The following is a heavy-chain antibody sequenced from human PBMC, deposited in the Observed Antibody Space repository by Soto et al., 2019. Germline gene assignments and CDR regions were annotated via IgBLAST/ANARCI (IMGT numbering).Heavy chain of an antibody. CDR1: GFTFSSYA. V-gene: IGHV3-23*01. CDR3: AKDQGDYYDTGGYPY. D-gene: IGHD3-22*01. CDR2: LSSRGGST. Sequence: PGGSLRLSCAASGFTFSSYAMTWVRQAPGRGLEWVSALSSRGGSTYYADSVKGRFTISRDNSKNTLYLQMNSLRAEDTAVYYCAKDQGDYYDTGGYPYWGQGTQVTVSS. J-gene: IGHJ4*02.